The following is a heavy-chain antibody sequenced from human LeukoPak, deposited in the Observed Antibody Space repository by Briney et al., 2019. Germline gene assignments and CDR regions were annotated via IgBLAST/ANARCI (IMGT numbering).Heavy chain of an antibody. CDR2: IEKDGSDK. D-gene: IGHD6-25*01. V-gene: IGHV3-7*01. CDR3: ARLSGFTETSHFDS. J-gene: IGHJ4*02. Sequence: GGSLRLSCTASGFTFSNFWMTWVRQAPGKGLEWVASIEKDGSDKYYVDSVTGRFTISRDNAKTSLYLQMNSLRADDTAVYYCARLSGFTETSHFDSWGQGALVTVSS. CDR1: GFTFSNFW.